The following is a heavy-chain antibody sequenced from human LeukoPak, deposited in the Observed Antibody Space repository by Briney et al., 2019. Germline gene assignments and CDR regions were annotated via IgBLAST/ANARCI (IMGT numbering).Heavy chain of an antibody. CDR1: GFTFSSYW. J-gene: IGHJ4*02. V-gene: IGHV3-7*01. Sequence: GGSLRLSCAASGFTFSSYWMSWVRQAPGKGLEWVANIKQDGSEKYYVDSVKGRFTISRDNAKNSLYLQMNSLRVEDTAVYYCAREDVDIVPMGSFDYWGQGTLVTVSS. CDR2: IKQDGSEK. D-gene: IGHD5-12*01. CDR3: AREDVDIVPMGSFDY.